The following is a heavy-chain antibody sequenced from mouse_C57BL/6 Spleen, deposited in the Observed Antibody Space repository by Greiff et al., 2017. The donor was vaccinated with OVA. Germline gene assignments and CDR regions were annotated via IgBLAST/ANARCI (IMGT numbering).Heavy chain of an antibody. Sequence: EVQGVESGGGLVKPGGSLKLSCAASGFTFSDYGMHWVRQAPEKGLEWVAYISSGSSTIYYADTVKGRFTIARDNAKNTLFLQMTSLRSEDTAMCYCARGLGRAWFAYWGQGTLVTVSA. CDR3: ARGLGRAWFAY. D-gene: IGHD4-1*01. J-gene: IGHJ3*01. V-gene: IGHV5-17*01. CDR2: ISSGSSTI. CDR1: GFTFSDYG.